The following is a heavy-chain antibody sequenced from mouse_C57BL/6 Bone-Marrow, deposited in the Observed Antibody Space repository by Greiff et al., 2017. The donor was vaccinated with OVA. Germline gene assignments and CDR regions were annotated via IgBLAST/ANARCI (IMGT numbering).Heavy chain of an antibody. CDR2: IHPNSGST. D-gene: IGHD3-1*01. CDR3: ARRATGGAFAY. V-gene: IGHV1-64*01. J-gene: IGHJ3*01. Sequence: QVQLQQSGAELVKPGASVKLSCKASGYTFTSYWMHWVKQRPGQGLEWIGMIHPNSGSTNYNEKFKSKATLTVDKSSSTAYMQLSSLTSEDSAVYYCARRATGGAFAYWGQGTLVTVSA. CDR1: GYTFTSYW.